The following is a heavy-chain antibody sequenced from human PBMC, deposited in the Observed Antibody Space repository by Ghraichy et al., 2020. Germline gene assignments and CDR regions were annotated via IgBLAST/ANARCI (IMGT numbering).Heavy chain of an antibody. CDR2: INHSGST. CDR3: ASLGDIVVVPAAMAHLRMDV. CDR1: GGSFSGYY. Sequence: SETLSLTCAVYGGSFSGYYWSWIRQPPGKGLEWIGEINHSGSTNYNPSLKSRVTISVDTSKNQFSLKLSSVTAADTAVYYCASLGDIVVVPAAMAHLRMDVWGKGTTVTVSS. D-gene: IGHD2-2*01. J-gene: IGHJ6*03. V-gene: IGHV4-34*01.